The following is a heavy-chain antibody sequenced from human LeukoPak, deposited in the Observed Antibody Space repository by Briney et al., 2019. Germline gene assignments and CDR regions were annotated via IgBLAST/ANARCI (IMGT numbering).Heavy chain of an antibody. CDR3: ARHPEAAGRRYKWFDP. D-gene: IGHD6-13*01. V-gene: IGHV4-59*08. Sequence: PSETLYLTCTVSGGSISSYYWSWIRQPPGKGLEWIGYIYYSGSTNYNPSLKSRVTISVDTSKNQFSLKLSSVTAADTAVYYCARHPEAAGRRYKWFDPWGQRAMVTVSS. J-gene: IGHJ5*02. CDR1: GGSISSYY. CDR2: IYYSGST.